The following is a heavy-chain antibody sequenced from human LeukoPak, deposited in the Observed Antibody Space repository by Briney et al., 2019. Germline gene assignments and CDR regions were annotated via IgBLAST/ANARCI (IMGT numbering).Heavy chain of an antibody. V-gene: IGHV4-4*07. CDR1: GDPISNYY. CDR2: ISTSGST. J-gene: IGHJ3*02. D-gene: IGHD6-13*01. CDR3: AREGRAAVGTGAFDI. Sequence: SGTLSLTCTVSGDPISNYYWNWIRQPAGKGLEWIGRISTSGSTNYNPSLKSRVTMSVNTSKNQFSLKLNSVTAADTAVYHCAREGRAAVGTGAFDIRGQGTMVTVSS.